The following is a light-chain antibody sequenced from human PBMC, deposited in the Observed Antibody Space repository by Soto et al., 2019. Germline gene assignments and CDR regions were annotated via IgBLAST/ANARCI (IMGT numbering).Light chain of an antibody. CDR2: DAS. J-gene: IGKJ5*01. Sequence: EIVLTQSPATLSLSPGEIATLSCRASLSISTKLAWYQQTPGQAPRLLIYDASTRATGIPARFSGSGSGTDFTLTISSLEPEDFAVYYCQQRSNWITFGQGTRLEIK. CDR1: LSISTK. CDR3: QQRSNWIT. V-gene: IGKV3-11*01.